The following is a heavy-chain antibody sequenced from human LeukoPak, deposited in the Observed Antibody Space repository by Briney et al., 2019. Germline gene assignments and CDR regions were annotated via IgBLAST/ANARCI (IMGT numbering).Heavy chain of an antibody. CDR2: ISGSGGST. CDR1: GFTFSSYA. D-gene: IGHD4-17*01. J-gene: IGHJ4*02. CDR3: ARGIHDYGDYGEYYFDY. V-gene: IGHV3-23*01. Sequence: PGGSLRLSCAASGFTFSSYAMSWVRQAPGKGLEWVSAISGSGGSTYYADSVKGRFTISRHNSKNTLYLQMNSLRAEDTAVCYCARGIHDYGDYGEYYFDYWGQGTLVTVSS.